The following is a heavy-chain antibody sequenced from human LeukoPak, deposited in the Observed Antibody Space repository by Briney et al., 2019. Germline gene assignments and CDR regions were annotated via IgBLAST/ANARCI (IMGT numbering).Heavy chain of an antibody. D-gene: IGHD1/OR15-1a*01. CDR1: GFIFSNHG. V-gene: IGHV3-30*18. CDR3: AKENTNAMDYFDY. J-gene: IGHJ4*02. Sequence: PGMSLRLSCAVSGFIFSNHGMHWVRQAPGKGLEWLPVISYDGRKNYYADSVKGRFTISRDNSKNTLYLQMNSLRAEDTALYYCAKENTNAMDYFDYWGQGTLVTVSS. CDR2: ISYDGRKN.